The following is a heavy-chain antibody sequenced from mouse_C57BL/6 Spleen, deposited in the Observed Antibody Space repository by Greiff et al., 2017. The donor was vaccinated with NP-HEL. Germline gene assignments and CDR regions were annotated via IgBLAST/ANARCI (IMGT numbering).Heavy chain of an antibody. Sequence: VQLQQPGAELVKPGASVKLSCKASGYTFTSYWMHWVKQRPGQGLEWIGMIHPNSGSTNYNEKFKSKATLTVDKSSSTAYMQLSSLTSEDSAVYYCVYYDYDVPYAMDYWGQGTSVTVSS. CDR3: VYYDYDVPYAMDY. CDR2: IHPNSGST. J-gene: IGHJ4*01. D-gene: IGHD2-4*01. CDR1: GYTFTSYW. V-gene: IGHV1-64*01.